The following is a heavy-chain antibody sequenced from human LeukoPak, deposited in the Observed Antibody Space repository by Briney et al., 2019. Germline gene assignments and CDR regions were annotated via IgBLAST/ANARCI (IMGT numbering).Heavy chain of an antibody. CDR3: VRGGSPPEALGDVFDI. Sequence: GGSLRLSCAASGFTFSDYNMNWIRQAPGKGLVRVSRINSDGNRIIYAVSVEGRFTISRDNARKTLYLQMNSLRVEDTAVYYCVRGGSPPEALGDVFDIWGQGTMVTVSS. CDR1: GFTFSDYN. J-gene: IGHJ3*02. V-gene: IGHV3-74*01. D-gene: IGHD1-26*01. CDR2: INSDGNRI.